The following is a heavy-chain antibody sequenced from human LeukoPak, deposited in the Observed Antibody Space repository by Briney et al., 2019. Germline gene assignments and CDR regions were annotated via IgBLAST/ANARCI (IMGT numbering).Heavy chain of an antibody. CDR1: GFTFKYYA. J-gene: IGHJ3*02. V-gene: IGHV3-23*01. CDR2: IDGSGDDT. CDR3: AKTDRTGALGRFHMRSDAFDI. Sequence: GGSLRLSCAASGFTFKYYAMTWVRQAPGKGLEWVAAIDGSGDDTYYAEYVKGRFTISRDNSQNTLFLQMNSLRAEDTAIYYCAKTDRTGALGRFHMRSDAFDIWGQGTMVTVSS. D-gene: IGHD3-3*01.